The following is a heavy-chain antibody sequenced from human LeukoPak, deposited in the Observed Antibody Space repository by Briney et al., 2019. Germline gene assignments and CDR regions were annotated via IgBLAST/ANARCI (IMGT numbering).Heavy chain of an antibody. CDR2: INHSGST. V-gene: IGHV4-39*07. J-gene: IGHJ6*02. Sequence: SETLSLTCTVSGGSIRSSYYYWSWIRQPPGKGLEWIGEINHSGSTNYNPSLKSRVTISVDTSKNQFSLKLSSVTAADTAVYYCARVRTSGVRYYYYGMDVWGQGTTVTVSS. CDR1: GGSIRSSYYY. CDR3: ARVRTSGVRYYYYGMDV. D-gene: IGHD3-10*01.